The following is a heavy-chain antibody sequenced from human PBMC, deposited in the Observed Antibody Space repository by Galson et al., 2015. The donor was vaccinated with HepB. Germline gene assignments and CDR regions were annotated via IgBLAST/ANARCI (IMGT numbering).Heavy chain of an antibody. CDR3: VTGITMIVVAHDAFDI. Sequence: SLRLSCAASGFTFSSYAMHWVRQAPGKGLEYVSAISSNGGSTYYADSVKGRFTISRDNSKNTLYLQMSSLRAEDTAVYYCVTGITMIVVAHDAFDIWGQGTMVTVSS. CDR1: GFTFSSYA. D-gene: IGHD3-22*01. J-gene: IGHJ3*02. CDR2: ISSNGGST. V-gene: IGHV3-64D*06.